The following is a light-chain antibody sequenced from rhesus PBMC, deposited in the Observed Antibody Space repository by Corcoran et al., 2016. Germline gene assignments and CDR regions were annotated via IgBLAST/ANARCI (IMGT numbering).Light chain of an antibody. V-gene: IGKV3-42*03. CDR3: QQYSTWPRT. CDR2: GAS. J-gene: IGKJ1*01. CDR1: QSVSSS. Sequence: EIVVTQSPATLSLSPGERATLSCRASQSVSSSLAWYQQKPEQAPRLLIYGASSRATGLPYRFSGKGSGTDFTLTISSLEPEDCAVYYCQQYSTWPRTFGQGTKVEIK.